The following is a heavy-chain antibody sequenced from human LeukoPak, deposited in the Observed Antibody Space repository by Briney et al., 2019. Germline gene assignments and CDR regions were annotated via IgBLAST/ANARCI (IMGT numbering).Heavy chain of an antibody. D-gene: IGHD1-14*01. CDR2: LYSDGNT. CDR3: AIGVEPLTASSLAY. V-gene: IGHV3-53*01. Sequence: GGSLRLSCAASVFTFITNDMTCLRQAPGKGLEWVSVLYSDGNTKYADSVQGRFTISRDNSKNTLYLEMNSLSTDDPGVYYCAIGVEPLTASSLAYWGQGTLVTVSS. J-gene: IGHJ4*02. CDR1: VFTFITND.